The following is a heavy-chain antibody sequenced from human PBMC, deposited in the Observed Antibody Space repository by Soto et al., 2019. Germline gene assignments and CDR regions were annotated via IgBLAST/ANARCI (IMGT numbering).Heavy chain of an antibody. CDR1: GYAFGGYA. J-gene: IGHJ4*02. CDR3: ARPSGSYGDYAWSLAY. Sequence: QVQLVQSGAEVKKPGASVKVSCKASGYAFGGYAISWVRQAPGQGLEWMGWVSAYSGHTDYAQNLQGRVPLTTETSTSTAYMELGSLTSDDTAVYDWARPSGSYGDYAWSLAYWCQGTLVTVSS. D-gene: IGHD4-17*01. V-gene: IGHV1-18*04. CDR2: VSAYSGHT.